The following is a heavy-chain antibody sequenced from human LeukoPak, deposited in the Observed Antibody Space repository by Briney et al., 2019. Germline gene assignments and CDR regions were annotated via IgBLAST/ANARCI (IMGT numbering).Heavy chain of an antibody. V-gene: IGHV4-4*07. Sequence: SETLSLTCAVSGGSISSYYWNWIRQPAGKGLECIGRIYTSGSTNYNPSLKSRVTMSVDTSKNQFSLKLSSVTAADTAVYYCARGTYDYIWGSYRPYYYYYMDVWGKGTTVTVSS. J-gene: IGHJ6*03. CDR3: ARGTYDYIWGSYRPYYYYYMDV. CDR2: IYTSGST. CDR1: GGSISSYY. D-gene: IGHD3-16*02.